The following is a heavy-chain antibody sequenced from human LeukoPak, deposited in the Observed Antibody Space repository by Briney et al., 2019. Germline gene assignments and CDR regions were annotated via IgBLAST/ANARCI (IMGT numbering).Heavy chain of an antibody. J-gene: IGHJ5*02. V-gene: IGHV1-8*01. D-gene: IGHD2-2*01. CDR2: MNTNSGNT. CDR1: GYTFTSYD. CDR3: ARGSCTSCYGGSRGWFDP. Sequence: GASVKVSCKASGYTFTSYDINWVRQATGQGLEWMGWMNTNSGNTGYAQKFQGRVTMTRNTSISTAYMELSSLRSEDTAVYYCARGSCTSCYGGSRGWFDPWGQGTLVTVSS.